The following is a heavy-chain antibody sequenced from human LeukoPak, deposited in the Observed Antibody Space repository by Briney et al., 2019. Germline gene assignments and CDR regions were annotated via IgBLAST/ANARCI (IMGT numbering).Heavy chain of an antibody. CDR2: IYYSGST. J-gene: IGHJ4*02. CDR1: GGSISNYY. D-gene: IGHD6-6*01. V-gene: IGHV4-59*08. Sequence: SETLSLTCTVSGGSISNYYWSWIQQPPGKGLEWIGYIYYSGSTNYNPSLKSRVTISVDTSKNQLSLKLSSVTAADTAVYYCARWQSSSSGMGYWGQGTLVTVSS. CDR3: ARWQSSSSGMGY.